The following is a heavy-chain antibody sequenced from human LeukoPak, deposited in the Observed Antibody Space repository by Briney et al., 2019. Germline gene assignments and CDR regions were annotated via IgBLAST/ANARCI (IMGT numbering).Heavy chain of an antibody. J-gene: IGHJ2*01. D-gene: IGHD1-14*01. CDR2: INHSGST. V-gene: IGHV4-34*01. Sequence: SETLSLTCAVCGGSFSGYYWSWIRQPPGKGLEWIGEINHSGSTNYNPSLKSRVTISVDTSKNQFSLKLSSVTAADTAVYYCARVGRYHIIYWYLDLWGRGTLVTVSS. CDR1: GGSFSGYY. CDR3: ARVGRYHIIYWYLDL.